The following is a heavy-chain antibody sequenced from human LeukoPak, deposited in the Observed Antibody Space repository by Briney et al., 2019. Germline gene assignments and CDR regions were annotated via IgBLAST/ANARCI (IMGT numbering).Heavy chain of an antibody. CDR1: GDSVSSNSAA. V-gene: IGHV6-1*01. D-gene: IGHD4-11*01. J-gene: IGHJ5*02. CDR2: TYYRSKWYN. CDR3: ASTRYSNGWFDP. Sequence: SQTLSLTCALSGDSVSSNSAAWNWIRQSPARGLEWLGRTYYRSKWYNDYAVSVKSRITINPDTSKNQVSLQLNSVAPEDTAVYYCASTRYSNGWFDPWGQGTLVTVSS.